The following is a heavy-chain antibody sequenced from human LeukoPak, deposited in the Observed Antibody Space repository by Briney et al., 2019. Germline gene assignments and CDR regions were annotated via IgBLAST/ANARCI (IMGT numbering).Heavy chain of an antibody. Sequence: PGGSLRLSCAASGFTFSSYAMHWVRQAPGKGLEWVSAISGSGGSTYYADSVKGRFTISRDNSKNTLYLQMNSLRAEDTAVYYCAKSSSDDIVVVPAAMPSWFDPWGQGTLVTVSS. CDR3: AKSSSDDIVVVPAAMPSWFDP. CDR2: ISGSGGST. CDR1: GFTFSSYA. D-gene: IGHD2-2*01. J-gene: IGHJ5*02. V-gene: IGHV3-23*01.